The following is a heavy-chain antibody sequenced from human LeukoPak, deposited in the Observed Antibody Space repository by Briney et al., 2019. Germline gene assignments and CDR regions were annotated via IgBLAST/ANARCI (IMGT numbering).Heavy chain of an antibody. CDR1: GYTFTGYY. CDR2: INPNSGGT. D-gene: IGHD3-16*02. CDR3: ARDRVWGSYRYPLDY. V-gene: IGHV1-2*02. Sequence: GASVKVSCKASGYTFTGYYMHWVRQAPGQGLEWMGWINPNSGGTNYAQKFQGRVTMTRDTSISTAYMELSRLRSDDTAVYYCARDRVWGSYRYPLDYWGQGTLVTVSS. J-gene: IGHJ4*02.